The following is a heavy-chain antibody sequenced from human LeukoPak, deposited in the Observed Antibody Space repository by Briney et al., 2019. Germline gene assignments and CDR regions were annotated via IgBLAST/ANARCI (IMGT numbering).Heavy chain of an antibody. CDR2: IKQDGSEK. V-gene: IGHV3-7*05. CDR3: AASIVVVPAAMPLYYYYYGVDV. J-gene: IGHJ6*02. D-gene: IGHD2-2*01. CDR1: GFTFSSYW. Sequence: GGSLRLSCAASGFTFSSYWMSWVRQAPGKGLEWVANIKQDGSEKYYVDSVKGRFTISRDNAKNSLYLQMNSLRAEDTAVYYCAASIVVVPAAMPLYYYYYGVDVWGQGTTVTVSS.